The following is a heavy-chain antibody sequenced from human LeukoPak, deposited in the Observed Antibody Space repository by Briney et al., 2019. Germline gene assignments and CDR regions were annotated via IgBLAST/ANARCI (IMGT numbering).Heavy chain of an antibody. CDR3: VRDFSGNWFDP. CDR1: GGTFSTYA. V-gene: IGHV1-69*06. J-gene: IGHJ5*02. Sequence: GASVKVSCKASGGTFSTYAISWVRQAPGQGLEWMGGIIPIFGKVNYAQKFQGRVTITADKSTSTAYVEVSSLRSEDTAVYYCVRDFSGNWFDPWGQGTLVTVSS. CDR2: IIPIFGKV. D-gene: IGHD2/OR15-2a*01.